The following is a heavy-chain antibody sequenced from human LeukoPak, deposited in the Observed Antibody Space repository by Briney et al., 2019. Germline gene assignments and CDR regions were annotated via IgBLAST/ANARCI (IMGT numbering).Heavy chain of an antibody. CDR2: IYYSGST. CDR3: ARDSSAAHSAPFDY. Sequence: SETLSLTCTVSGASISTINYYWGWVRQPPGKGLEWIVNIYYSGSTYYNPSLQSRVTISVDTSNNQFSLKLTSVTAADTAVYYCARDSSAAHSAPFDYWGQGTLVTVSS. D-gene: IGHD2-15*01. J-gene: IGHJ4*02. V-gene: IGHV4-39*07. CDR1: GASISTINYY.